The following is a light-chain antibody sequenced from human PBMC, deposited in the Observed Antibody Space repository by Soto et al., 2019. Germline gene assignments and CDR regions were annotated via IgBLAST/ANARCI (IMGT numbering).Light chain of an antibody. Sequence: SYELTQPPSVSVAPGQTARITCGGNNIGDKSVHWYQQKPGQAPVLVVYDDSDRPSGIPDRFSGSNSGNTATLTISRVEAGDEADYYCQVRDSSSDHYVFATGTKVTVL. CDR2: DDS. J-gene: IGLJ1*01. V-gene: IGLV3-21*02. CDR3: QVRDSSSDHYV. CDR1: NIGDKS.